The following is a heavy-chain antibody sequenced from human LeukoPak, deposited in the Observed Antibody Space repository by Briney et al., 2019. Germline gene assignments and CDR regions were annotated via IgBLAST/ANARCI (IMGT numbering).Heavy chain of an antibody. V-gene: IGHV3-30*02. D-gene: IGHD3-10*01. CDR2: IRYDGSNK. CDR1: GFTFSSYG. J-gene: IGHJ3*01. CDR3: AKDRYYGSGSPPAA. Sequence: GGSLRLSCAASGFTFSSYGMHWVRQAPGKGLEWVAFIRYDGSNKYYADSVKGRFTISRDNSKNTLNLQMNSLRAEDTAVYYCAKDRYYGSGSPPAAWGQGTMVTVSS.